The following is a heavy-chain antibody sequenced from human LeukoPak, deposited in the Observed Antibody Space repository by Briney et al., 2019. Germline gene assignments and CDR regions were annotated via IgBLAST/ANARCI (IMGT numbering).Heavy chain of an antibody. CDR3: ARGIVRGVPYNWFDP. J-gene: IGHJ5*02. Sequence: ASVKVSCKASGYTFTTYDINWVRQATGQGLEWMGWMNPNNGNTGYALKFQGRVTMTRNTSISTAYMELSSLRSEDTAVYYCARGIVRGVPYNWFDPWGQGTLVTVSS. V-gene: IGHV1-8*01. D-gene: IGHD3-10*01. CDR1: GYTFTTYD. CDR2: MNPNNGNT.